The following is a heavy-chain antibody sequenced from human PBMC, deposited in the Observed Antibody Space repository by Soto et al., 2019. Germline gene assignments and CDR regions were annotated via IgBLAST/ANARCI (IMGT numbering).Heavy chain of an antibody. CDR3: ARGYYSGSNPSSFDY. CDR2: ITPTLNIA. J-gene: IGHJ4*02. V-gene: IGHV1-69*01. Sequence: QLQLVQSGAEVMEPGSSVTVSCTASGGTFSSYTVIWVRQAPGQGLEWMGGITPTLNIAKYAEKFQGRVTITADESTSTVNMHLSSLRSEDTAVYFCARGYYSGSNPSSFDYWGQGTLVAVSS. D-gene: IGHD1-26*01. CDR1: GGTFSSYT.